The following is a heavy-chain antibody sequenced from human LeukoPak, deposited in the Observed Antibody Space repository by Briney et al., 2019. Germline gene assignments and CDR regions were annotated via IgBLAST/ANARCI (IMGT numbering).Heavy chain of an antibody. CDR2: IKQDGSEK. J-gene: IGHJ4*02. CDR1: GFTFSSYW. Sequence: GGSLRLSCAASGFTFSSYWMSWVRQAPGKGLEWVAHIKQDGSEKYYVDSVKGRFTISRDNAKNSLYLQMNSLRAEDTAVYYCATSPPEFDFWSVYFDYWGQGTLVSVSS. D-gene: IGHD3-3*01. V-gene: IGHV3-7*03. CDR3: ATSPPEFDFWSVYFDY.